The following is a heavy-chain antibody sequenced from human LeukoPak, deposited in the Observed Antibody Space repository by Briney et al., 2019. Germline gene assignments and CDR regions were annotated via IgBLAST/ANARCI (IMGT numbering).Heavy chain of an antibody. CDR1: GFTLSSYA. Sequence: GGSLRLSCAASGFTLSSYAMSWVRQAPGKGLEWVSAISDTGNTYHADSVKGRFTISRDNSKNTLYLQMNSLRAEDTAVYYCAKGRGYGDYAGGYWGQGTLVTVSS. CDR2: ISDTGNT. D-gene: IGHD4-17*01. V-gene: IGHV3-23*01. CDR3: AKGRGYGDYAGGY. J-gene: IGHJ4*02.